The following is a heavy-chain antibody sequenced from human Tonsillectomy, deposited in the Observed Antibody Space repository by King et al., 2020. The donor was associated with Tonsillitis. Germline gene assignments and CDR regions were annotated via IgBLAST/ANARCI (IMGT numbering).Heavy chain of an antibody. V-gene: IGHV4-38-2*01. CDR3: AQSGLYSGYDLGEYYFDY. J-gene: IGHJ4*02. CDR2: IYHSGST. D-gene: IGHD5-12*01. CDR1: GNSISSGYY. Sequence: VQLQESGPGLVKPSETLSLTCAVSGNSISSGYYWGWIRQPPGKGLEWIGSIYHSGSTYYNPSLKSRVTISVDTSKNQFSLKLSSVTAADTAVYYCAQSGLYSGYDLGEYYFDYWGQGTLVTVSS.